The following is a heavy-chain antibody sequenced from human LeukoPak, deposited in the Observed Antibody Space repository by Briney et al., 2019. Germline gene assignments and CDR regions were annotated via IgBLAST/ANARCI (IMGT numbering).Heavy chain of an antibody. Sequence: ADPVKGRFTISRDNAKKSLYLQMNSLRADDTALYYCARGASVVPGIDNAFDIWGQGTMVTVSS. CDR3: ARGASVVPGIDNAFDI. D-gene: IGHD6-19*01. J-gene: IGHJ3*02. V-gene: IGHV3-21*01.